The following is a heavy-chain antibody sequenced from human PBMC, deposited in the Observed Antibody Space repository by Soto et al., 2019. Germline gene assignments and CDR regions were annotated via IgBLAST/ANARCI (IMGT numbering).Heavy chain of an antibody. CDR3: ARDPLGYSSGDSCYYRYNFDC. Sequence: SETLSLTCTVSGGSTSSYYCSWIRHPPWQGLEWIGYIYYSGSSNYNPSLRSRVTISVDTSKNQFSLNLSSVTAADTAVYYCARDPLGYSSGDSCYYRYNFDCWCQGTLHTLSS. V-gene: IGHV4-59*01. CDR1: GGSTSSYY. CDR2: IYYSGSS. D-gene: IGHD2-15*01. J-gene: IGHJ4*02.